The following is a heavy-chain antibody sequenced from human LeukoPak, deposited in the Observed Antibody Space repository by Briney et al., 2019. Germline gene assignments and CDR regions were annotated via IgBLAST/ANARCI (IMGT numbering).Heavy chain of an antibody. CDR2: ISSSSSYI. J-gene: IGHJ4*02. Sequence: GGSLRLSCAASGFTFSSYSMNWVRQAPGKGLEGVSSISSSSSYIYYADSGKGRFTISRDNAKNSLYLQMNSLRAEDTAVYYCARASSSWRIDYWGQGTLVTVSS. V-gene: IGHV3-21*01. D-gene: IGHD6-13*01. CDR1: GFTFSSYS. CDR3: ARASSSWRIDY.